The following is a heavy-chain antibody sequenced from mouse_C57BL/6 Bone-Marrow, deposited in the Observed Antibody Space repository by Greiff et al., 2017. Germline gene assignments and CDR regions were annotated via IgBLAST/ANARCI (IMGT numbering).Heavy chain of an antibody. Sequence: EVQVVESGGGLVQPKGSLKLSCAASGFSFNTYAMNWVRQAPGKGLEWVARIRSKSNNYATYYADSVKDRFTISRDDSESMLYLQMNNLKTEDTAMYYCVRQGIYYGNYVYFDYWGQGTTLTVSS. V-gene: IGHV10-1*01. CDR1: GFSFNTYA. CDR3: VRQGIYYGNYVYFDY. J-gene: IGHJ2*01. CDR2: IRSKSNNYAT. D-gene: IGHD2-1*01.